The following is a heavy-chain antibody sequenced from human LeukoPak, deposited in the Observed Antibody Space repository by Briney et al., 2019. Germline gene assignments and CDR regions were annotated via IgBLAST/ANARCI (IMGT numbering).Heavy chain of an antibody. J-gene: IGHJ3*02. Sequence: GGSLRLSCAASGFTFNDAWMTWVRQVPGQGLEWVGHIKRKSDVGAADYAAPVKGRFTISRDDSKNTLYLQMNSLKTEDTAVYYCATDLTPLKYSSGWYGALDIWGQGTMVTVSS. D-gene: IGHD6-19*01. CDR3: ATDLTPLKYSSGWYGALDI. CDR2: IKRKSDVGAA. CDR1: GFTFNDAW. V-gene: IGHV3-15*01.